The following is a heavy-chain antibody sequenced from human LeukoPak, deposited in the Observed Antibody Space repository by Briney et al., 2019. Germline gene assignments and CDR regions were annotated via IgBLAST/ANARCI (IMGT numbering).Heavy chain of an antibody. Sequence: SETLSLTCAVYGGSFSGYYWSWLRQPPGKGRERIGEINHSGSTNYNPSLKSRVTISVDTSKNQFSLKLSSVTAADTAVYYCARRITMVRGVNWFDPWGQGTLVTVSS. CDR2: INHSGST. D-gene: IGHD3-10*01. J-gene: IGHJ5*02. CDR3: ARRITMVRGVNWFDP. CDR1: GGSFSGYY. V-gene: IGHV4-34*01.